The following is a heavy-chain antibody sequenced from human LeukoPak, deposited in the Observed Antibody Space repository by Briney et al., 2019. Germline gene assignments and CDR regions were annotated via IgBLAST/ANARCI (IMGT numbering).Heavy chain of an antibody. CDR3: ATSGHYGMDL. V-gene: IGHV5-10-1*01. Sequence: GESLLISCKGSGYSFTSYWISWVRQMPGKGLEWMGRIDPSDSYTNYSPSFQGHVTISTDKSISTAYLQWSSLEASDTAMYYCATSGHYGMDLWGQGTTVTVSS. J-gene: IGHJ6*02. CDR1: GYSFTSYW. CDR2: IDPSDSYT. D-gene: IGHD7-27*01.